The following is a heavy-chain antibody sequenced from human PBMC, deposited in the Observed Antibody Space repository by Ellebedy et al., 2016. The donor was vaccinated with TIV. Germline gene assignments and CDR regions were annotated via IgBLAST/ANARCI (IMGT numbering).Heavy chain of an antibody. D-gene: IGHD6-19*01. J-gene: IGHJ4*02. CDR3: VAGIGWLFDY. CDR2: IKQDGSER. V-gene: IGHV3-7*01. Sequence: GESLKISCAASGFTFSSYWMSWVRQAPGKGLEWVANIKQDGSERNYVDSVRGRFSISRDNAKKSLYLEMNSLRDDDTAVYYCVAGIGWLFDYWGQGTLVTVSS. CDR1: GFTFSSYW.